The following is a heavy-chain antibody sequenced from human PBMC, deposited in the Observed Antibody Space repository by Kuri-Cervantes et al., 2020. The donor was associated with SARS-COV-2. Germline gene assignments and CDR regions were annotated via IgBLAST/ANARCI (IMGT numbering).Heavy chain of an antibody. CDR1: GFTFSSYS. CDR3: ARGRNYYDSSGQSY. V-gene: IGHV3-21*01. CDR2: ISSSSRYI. Sequence: GESLKISCAASGFTFSSYSMNWVRQAPGKGLEWVSSISSSSRYIYYADSGKGRFTIFRDNAKNSLYLQMNSLRAEDTAVYYCARGRNYYDSSGQSYWGQGTRVTVSS. D-gene: IGHD3-22*01. J-gene: IGHJ4*02.